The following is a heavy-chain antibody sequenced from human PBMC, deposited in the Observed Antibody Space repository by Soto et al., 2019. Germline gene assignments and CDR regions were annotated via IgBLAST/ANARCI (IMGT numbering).Heavy chain of an antibody. V-gene: IGHV3-21*01. CDR2: ISSSSSYI. J-gene: IGHJ6*02. CDR1: GFTFSSYS. D-gene: IGHD1-1*01. Sequence: GGSLRLSCAASGFTFSSYSMNWVRQAPGKGLEWVSSISSSSSYIYYADSVKGRFTISRDNAKNSLYLQMNSLRAEDTAVYYCAGGVHPNYYYGMDVWGQGTTVTVSS. CDR3: AGGVHPNYYYGMDV.